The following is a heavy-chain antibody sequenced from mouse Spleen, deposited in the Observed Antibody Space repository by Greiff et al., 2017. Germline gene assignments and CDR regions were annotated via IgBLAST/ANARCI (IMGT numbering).Heavy chain of an antibody. CDR1: GFNIKDYY. J-gene: IGHJ1*01. CDR3: ARRVYYDGSYEDWYFDV. D-gene: IGHD1-1*01. V-gene: IGHV14-2*01. CDR2: IDPEDGET. Sequence: EVQLQQSGAELVKPGASVKLSCTASGFNIKDYYMHWVKQRTEQGLEWIGRIDPEDGETKYAPKFQGKATITADTSSNTAYLQLSSLTSEDTAVYYCARRVYYDGSYEDWYFDVWGAGTTVTVSS.